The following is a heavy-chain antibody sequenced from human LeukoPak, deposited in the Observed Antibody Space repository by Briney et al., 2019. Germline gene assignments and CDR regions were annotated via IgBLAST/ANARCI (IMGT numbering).Heavy chain of an antibody. J-gene: IGHJ4*02. CDR1: GYMFTSYY. CDR3: ARDPDGFWSGYYLNY. D-gene: IGHD3-3*01. Sequence: VASVKVSCKASGYMFTSYYIHWVRQAPGQGLEWMGIINPSGGSTNYAQKVQGRVTMTRDTSTSTVYMELSSLRFEDTAVYYCARDPDGFWSGYYLNYWGQGTLVTVSS. CDR2: INPSGGST. V-gene: IGHV1-46*01.